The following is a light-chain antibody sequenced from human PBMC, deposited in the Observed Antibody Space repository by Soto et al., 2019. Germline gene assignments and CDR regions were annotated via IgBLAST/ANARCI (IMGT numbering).Light chain of an antibody. J-gene: IGKJ1*01. V-gene: IGKV1-39*01. Sequence: DIQMTQSPSSLSASVGDRVTITCRASQTISTYLNWYRQIPGRAPKLLIFAATSVQSGVPSRFSGSSSGTDFTLTISSLQPEDFATYYCQQSFSTPWTFGQGTKVEVK. CDR1: QTISTY. CDR3: QQSFSTPWT. CDR2: AAT.